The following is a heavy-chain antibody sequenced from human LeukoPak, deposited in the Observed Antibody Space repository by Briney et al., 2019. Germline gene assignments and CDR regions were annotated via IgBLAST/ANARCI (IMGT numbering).Heavy chain of an antibody. Sequence: SETLSLTCTVSGGSISSSSYYWGWIRQPPGKGLEWIGSIYYSGSTYYNPSLKSRVTISVHTSKHQFSLKLSSVTAADTAVYYCARTYSGSYGYWGQGTLVTVSS. CDR1: GGSISSSSYY. CDR3: ARTYSGSYGY. CDR2: IYYSGST. J-gene: IGHJ4*02. D-gene: IGHD1-26*01. V-gene: IGHV4-39*01.